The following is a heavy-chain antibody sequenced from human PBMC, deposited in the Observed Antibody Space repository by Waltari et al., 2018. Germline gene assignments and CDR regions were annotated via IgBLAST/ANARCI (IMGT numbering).Heavy chain of an antibody. D-gene: IGHD4-17*01. CDR3: AKPYGNYDPYYFDS. CDR1: GFSFSSYA. V-gene: IGHV3-23*03. J-gene: IGHJ4*02. Sequence: EVQLLESGGGLVQPGGSLRLSCAASGFSFSSYAMNWVRQAPGKGLEWVSVIHSGSSRTYYANSVKGRFTISRDDSKDMLYLQMDTLRADDTAVYYCAKPYGNYDPYYFDSWGQGTLVTVSS. CDR2: IHSGSSRT.